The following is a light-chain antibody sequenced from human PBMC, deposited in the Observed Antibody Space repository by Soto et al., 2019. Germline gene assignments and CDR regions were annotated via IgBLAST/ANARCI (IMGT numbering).Light chain of an antibody. CDR1: SSDVGGYNY. Sequence: QSVLTQPPSASGSPGQSVTISCTGTSSDVGGYNYVSWYQQHPGKAPKLMICEVSKRPSGVPDRFSGSKSGNTASLTVSGLQAEDEADYYCSSYAGSNREVFGTGTKVTVL. J-gene: IGLJ1*01. V-gene: IGLV2-8*01. CDR2: EVS. CDR3: SSYAGSNREV.